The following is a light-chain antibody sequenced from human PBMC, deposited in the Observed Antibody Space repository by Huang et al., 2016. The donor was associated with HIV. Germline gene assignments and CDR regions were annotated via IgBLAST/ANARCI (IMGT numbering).Light chain of an antibody. V-gene: IGKV1-8*01. CDR2: AAS. Sequence: IRMTQSPSSLSASTGDRVTITCRANQDIKNFLAWYQQRSGSVPKLLIYAASPLQSGVPSRFSGNGSGTDFTLTIGCLHSEDVATYYCQQYDIHPLTFGPGTRVDIK. J-gene: IGKJ3*01. CDR1: QDIKNF. CDR3: QQYDIHPLT.